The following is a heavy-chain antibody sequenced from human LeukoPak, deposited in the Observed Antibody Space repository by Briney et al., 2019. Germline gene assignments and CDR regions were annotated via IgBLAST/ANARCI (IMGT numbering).Heavy chain of an antibody. CDR2: MNHSGST. J-gene: IGHJ6*03. V-gene: IGHV4-34*01. CDR3: ARGKRGRYYDFWSGYYPYYYYMDV. CDR1: GGSFSGYY. Sequence: SETLSLTCAAYGGSFSGYYWSWIRQPPGKGLEWIGEMNHSGSTNYNPSLKSRVTISVDTSKNQFSLKLSSVTAAATAVYYCARGKRGRYYDFWSGYYPYYYYMDVWGKGTTVTVSS. D-gene: IGHD3-3*01.